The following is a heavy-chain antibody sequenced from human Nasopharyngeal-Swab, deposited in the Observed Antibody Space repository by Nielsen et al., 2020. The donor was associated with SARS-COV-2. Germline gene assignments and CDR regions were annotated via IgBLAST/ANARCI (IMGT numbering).Heavy chain of an antibody. J-gene: IGHJ6*03. V-gene: IGHV1-8*01. CDR2: MNPNSGNT. CDR3: ARGFIVATIFHYYYYMDV. Sequence: SVTVSRKASGYTFTSYDINWVRQATGQGLEWLGWMNPNSGNTGFAQKFQGRVTMTRNTSISTAYMELSSLRSEDTAVYYCARGFIVATIFHYYYYMDVWGKGTTVTVSS. D-gene: IGHD5-12*01. CDR1: GYTFTSYD.